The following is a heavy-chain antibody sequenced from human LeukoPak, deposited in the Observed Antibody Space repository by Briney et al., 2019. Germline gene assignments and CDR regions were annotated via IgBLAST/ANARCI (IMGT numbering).Heavy chain of an antibody. J-gene: IGHJ1*01. V-gene: IGHV3-48*02. D-gene: IGHD2-15*01. CDR1: GFTFNRYH. CDR2: ISSSGSTI. CDR3: ARDRRFCSGDSCYSDSEYFQH. Sequence: GGSLRLSCAASGFTFNRYHMNWVRQARGKGLEGVSYISSSGSTIYYADSVKGRFTISRDNAKNSLYLQMSSLTDEDTAVYYCARDRRFCSGDSCYSDSEYFQHWGQGTLVTVSS.